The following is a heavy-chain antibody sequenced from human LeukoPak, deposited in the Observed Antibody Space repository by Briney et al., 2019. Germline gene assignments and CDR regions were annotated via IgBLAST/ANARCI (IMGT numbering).Heavy chain of an antibody. CDR3: ASKPYYDFWSGYTDW. Sequence: SETLSLTCTVPGGSISSSSYYWGWIRQPPGKGLEWIGSIYYSGSTYYNPSLKSRVTISVDTSKNQFSLKLSSVTAADTAVYYCASKPYYDFWSGYTDWWGQGTLVTVSS. CDR1: GGSISSSSYY. J-gene: IGHJ4*02. CDR2: IYYSGST. D-gene: IGHD3-3*01. V-gene: IGHV4-39*01.